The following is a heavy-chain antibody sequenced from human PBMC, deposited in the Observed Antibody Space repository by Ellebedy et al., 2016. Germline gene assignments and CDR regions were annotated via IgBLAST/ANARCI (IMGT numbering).Heavy chain of an antibody. J-gene: IGHJ3*02. CDR1: GFTFSSHW. D-gene: IGHD6-13*01. CDR2: VDDDGSTT. CDR3: VRGSSSWYNAFDI. V-gene: IGHV3-74*01. Sequence: GESLKISCAASGFTFSSHWMHWVRQAPGKGLVWVSRVDDDGSTTSHADSVKGRFTMSRDNAKNTLYLQMNSLRAEDTAVYYCVRGSSSWYNAFDIWGQGTMVIVSS.